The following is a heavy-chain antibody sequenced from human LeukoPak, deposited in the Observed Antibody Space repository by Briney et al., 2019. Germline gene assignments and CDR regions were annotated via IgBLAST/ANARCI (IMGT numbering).Heavy chain of an antibody. CDR2: INSDGSST. V-gene: IGHV3-74*01. CDR1: GFTFSSYW. J-gene: IGHJ4*02. CDR3: ARVRIAARPPVY. Sequence: PGGSLRLSCAASGFTFSSYWMHWVRQAPGKGLVWVSRINSDGSSTSYADSVRGRFSISRDNAKNSLYLQMNSLRAEDTAVYYCARVRIAARPPVYWGQGTLVTVSS. D-gene: IGHD6-6*01.